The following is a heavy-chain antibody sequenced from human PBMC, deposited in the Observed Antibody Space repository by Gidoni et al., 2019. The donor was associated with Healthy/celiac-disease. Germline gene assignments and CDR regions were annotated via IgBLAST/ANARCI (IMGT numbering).Heavy chain of an antibody. Sequence: QVQLQQWGAGLLKPSETLSLTCAVYGGSFSGYYWSWIRQPPGKGLEWIGEINQSGSTNYNPSLTSRVTISVDTSKHQFSLNLSSVTAADTAVYYCARCIHEGYCRSTSCLNWFDPWGQGPLVTVSS. CDR3: ARCIHEGYCRSTSCLNWFDP. V-gene: IGHV4-34*01. D-gene: IGHD2-2*01. CDR1: GGSFSGYY. CDR2: INQSGST. J-gene: IGHJ5*02.